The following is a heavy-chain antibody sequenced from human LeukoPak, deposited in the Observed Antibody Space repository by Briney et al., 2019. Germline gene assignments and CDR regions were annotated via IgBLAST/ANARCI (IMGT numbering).Heavy chain of an antibody. V-gene: IGHV3-48*02. Sequence: GGSLRLSCAASGFTFNTYSMSWVRQAPGKGLEWVSYISSSGGTIYYADSVRGRFTISRDNGRNSLYLQMNSLRDEDTAVYYCAKDRYSSSYYVFDYWGQGTLVTVSS. CDR1: GFTFNTYS. J-gene: IGHJ4*02. D-gene: IGHD6-13*01. CDR3: AKDRYSSSYYVFDY. CDR2: ISSSGGTI.